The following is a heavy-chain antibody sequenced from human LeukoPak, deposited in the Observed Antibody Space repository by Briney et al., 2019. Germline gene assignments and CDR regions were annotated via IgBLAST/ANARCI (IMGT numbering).Heavy chain of an antibody. Sequence: GGSLRLSCAASGFTFSIYSMNWVRQAPGKGLEWVSSISSSSSYIYYADSVKGRFTISRDNAKNSLYLQIISVRAEDTAVYYCARDKYGSGVNWGQGTLVTVSS. D-gene: IGHD3-10*01. CDR2: ISSSSSYI. V-gene: IGHV3-21*01. J-gene: IGHJ4*02. CDR1: GFTFSIYS. CDR3: ARDKYGSGVN.